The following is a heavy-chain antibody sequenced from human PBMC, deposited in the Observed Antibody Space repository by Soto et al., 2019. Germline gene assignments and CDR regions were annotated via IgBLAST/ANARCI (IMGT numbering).Heavy chain of an antibody. Sequence: QVQLQQWGAGLLKPSETLSLTCAVYGGSFSGYYWSWIRQPPGKGLEWIGEINHSGSTNYNPSLKSRVTISVDPSTNQFSLKLSSVTAADTAVYYCARGPSYLVPGHIQYFDLWGRGTLVTVSS. CDR1: GGSFSGYY. V-gene: IGHV4-34*01. CDR3: ARGPSYLVPGHIQYFDL. CDR2: INHSGST. J-gene: IGHJ2*01. D-gene: IGHD2-2*01.